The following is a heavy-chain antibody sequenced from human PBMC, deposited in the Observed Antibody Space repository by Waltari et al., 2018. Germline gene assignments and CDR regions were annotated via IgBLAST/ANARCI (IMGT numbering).Heavy chain of an antibody. V-gene: IGHV3-23*03. CDR3: AKDHGRRAFDI. CDR2: IYSGGST. J-gene: IGHJ3*02. CDR1: GFTFSSYA. Sequence: EVQLLESGGGLVQPGGSLRLSCAASGFTFSSYAMSWVRQAPGKGLEWVSVIYSGGSTYYADSVKGRFTISRDNSKNTLYLQMNSLRAEDTAVYYCAKDHGRRAFDIRGQGTMVTVSS.